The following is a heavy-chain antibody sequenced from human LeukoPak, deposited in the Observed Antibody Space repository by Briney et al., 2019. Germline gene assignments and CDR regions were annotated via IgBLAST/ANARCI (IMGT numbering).Heavy chain of an antibody. CDR2: IYPGDSDT. CDR1: GYSFTSYW. J-gene: IGHJ4*02. CDR3: ARSYCTNAVCWDFDY. V-gene: IGHV5-51*01. Sequence: GESLKISCKGSGYSFTSYWIGWVRQMPGKGLEWMGIIYPGDSDTIYSPSFQGQVTISADKSISTAYLQWSSLKASDTAMYYCARSYCTNAVCWDFDYWGQGTLVTVSS. D-gene: IGHD2-8*01.